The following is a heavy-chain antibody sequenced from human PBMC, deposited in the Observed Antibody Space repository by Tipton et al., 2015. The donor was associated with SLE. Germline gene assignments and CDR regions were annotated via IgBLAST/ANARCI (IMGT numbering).Heavy chain of an antibody. CDR2: IRNKAYGGTT. Sequence: SLRLSCAASGFTFSDYYMSWIRQAPGKGLEWVGFIRNKAYGGTTEYAASVKGRFTISRDDSKSIAYLQMNSLKTEDTAVYYCTRGQLPYYYYYNGMDVWGQGTTVTVSS. CDR1: GFTFSDYY. CDR3: TRGQLPYYYYYNGMDV. D-gene: IGHD2-2*01. V-gene: IGHV3-49*03. J-gene: IGHJ6*02.